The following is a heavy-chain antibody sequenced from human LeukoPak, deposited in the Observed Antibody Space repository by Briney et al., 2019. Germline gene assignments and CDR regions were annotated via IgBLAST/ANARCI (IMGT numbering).Heavy chain of an antibody. J-gene: IGHJ5*02. Sequence: PGGSLRLSCAASGFTFSTYAMSWVRQAPGKGLDWVSAIRNDGSITYYADSVKGRFTISRDNSKNTLYLQMNSLRAEDTAVYYCARGVYQLLFARRWFDPWGQGTLVTVSS. CDR2: IRNDGSIT. D-gene: IGHD2-2*01. CDR3: ARGVYQLLFARRWFDP. CDR1: GFTFSTYA. V-gene: IGHV3-23*01.